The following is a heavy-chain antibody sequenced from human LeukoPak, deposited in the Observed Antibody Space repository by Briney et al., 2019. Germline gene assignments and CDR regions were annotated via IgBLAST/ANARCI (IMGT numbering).Heavy chain of an antibody. CDR3: ARDASDVLLWFGESRDNWFDP. CDR2: INPSGGST. CDR1: GYTFTSYY. Sequence: ASVEVSCKASGYTFTSYYMHWVRQAPGQGLEWMGIINPSGGSTSYAQKFQGRVTMTRDTSTSTVYMELSSLRSEDTAVYYCARDASDVLLWFGESRDNWFDPWGQGTLVTVSS. J-gene: IGHJ5*02. D-gene: IGHD3-10*01. V-gene: IGHV1-46*01.